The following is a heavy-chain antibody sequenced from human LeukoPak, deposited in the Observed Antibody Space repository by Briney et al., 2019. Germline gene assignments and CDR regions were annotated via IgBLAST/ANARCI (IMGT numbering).Heavy chain of an antibody. D-gene: IGHD3-9*01. CDR3: ARGPYYDILTGSYGMDV. V-gene: IGHV4-39*07. CDR2: IYYSGST. Sequence: SETLSLTCTVSGGSISSSSYYWGWIRQPPGKGLEWIGSIYYSGSTYYNPSLKSRVTISVDTSKNQFSLKLSSVTAADTAVYYCARGPYYDILTGSYGMDVWGQGTTVTVSS. CDR1: GGSISSSSYY. J-gene: IGHJ6*02.